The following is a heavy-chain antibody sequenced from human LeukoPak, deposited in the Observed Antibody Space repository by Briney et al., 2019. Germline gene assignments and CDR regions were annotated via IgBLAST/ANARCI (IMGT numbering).Heavy chain of an antibody. D-gene: IGHD1-1*01. J-gene: IGHJ5*02. Sequence: SETLSLTSAVHVGSFSGYNWSWIRQPPGKGLEWIGEINQSGSTNYIPSLKSRVTISVNRSKNQFSLKLSSVTAADTAVYYCARAVKLERTPNWFDPWGQGTLVTVSS. V-gene: IGHV4-34*01. CDR3: ARAVKLERTPNWFDP. CDR2: INQSGST. CDR1: VGSFSGYN.